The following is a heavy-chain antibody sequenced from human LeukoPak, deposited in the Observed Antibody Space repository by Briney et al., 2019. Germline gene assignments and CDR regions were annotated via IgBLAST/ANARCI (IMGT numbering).Heavy chain of an antibody. D-gene: IGHD3-3*01. CDR1: GGSISSYY. CDR2: IYYSGST. J-gene: IGHJ1*01. CDR3: ARVGTLNFWSGYGFFQH. V-gene: IGHV4-59*01. Sequence: SETLSLTCTVSGGSISSYYWSWIRQPPGKGLEWIGYIYYSGSTNYNPSLKSRVTISVDTSKNQFSLKLSSVTAADTAVYYCARVGTLNFWSGYGFFQHWGQGTLVTVSS.